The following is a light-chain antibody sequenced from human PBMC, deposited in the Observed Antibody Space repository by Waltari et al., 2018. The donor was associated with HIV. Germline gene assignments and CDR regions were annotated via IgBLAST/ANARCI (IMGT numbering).Light chain of an antibody. V-gene: IGLV1-51*01. CDR2: DSD. CDR1: TSTSGKSH. Sequence: QFLVTQSPSVSAAPGQNVTLHSYGITSTSGKSHVSWYHVIPGTVHNLLIYDSDARPSVIPDRFSASKAGTSATLEIIGLQPGDEADYYCGAWDTGLGVVIFGGGTKLTVL. CDR3: GAWDTGLGVVI. J-gene: IGLJ2*01.